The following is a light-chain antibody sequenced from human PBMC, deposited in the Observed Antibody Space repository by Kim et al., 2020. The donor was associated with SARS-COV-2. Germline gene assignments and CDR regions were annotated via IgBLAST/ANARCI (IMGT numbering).Light chain of an antibody. CDR1: SSDVIAYNY. CDR2: DVT. J-gene: IGLJ1*01. Sequence: QSALTQPASVSVSPGQSLTISCTGTSSDVIAYNYVSWYQQHPGKAPKLIIYDVTNRPPVVSNRFSGSKSGNTASLTISGLQAEDEADYYFNSYTSSSTYVFGAGTKVTVL. V-gene: IGLV2-14*03. CDR3: NSYTSSSTYV.